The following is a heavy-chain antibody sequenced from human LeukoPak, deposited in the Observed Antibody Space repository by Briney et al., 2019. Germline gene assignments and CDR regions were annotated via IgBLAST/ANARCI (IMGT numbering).Heavy chain of an antibody. V-gene: IGHV1-18*01. CDR2: ISGYNGNT. CDR1: GYTFTRYG. CDR3: ARDRQVVPGAMPVYYYYGMDV. Sequence: ASVKVSCKASGYTFTRYGISWVRQAPGQGLEWMGWISGYNGNTNYAQKLQGRVTMTTNTSTTTAYMELRSLNSDDTAVYYCARDRQVVPGAMPVYYYYGMDVWGQGTTVTVSS. D-gene: IGHD2-2*01. J-gene: IGHJ6*02.